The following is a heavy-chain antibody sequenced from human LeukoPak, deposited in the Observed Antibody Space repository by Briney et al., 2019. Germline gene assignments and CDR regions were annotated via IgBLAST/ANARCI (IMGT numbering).Heavy chain of an antibody. CDR2: ITPIFGTA. CDR3: ARAPLNVDTAMVREGDWFDP. CDR1: GGTFSSYA. V-gene: IGHV1-69*13. Sequence: SVNVSCKASGGTFSSYAISWVRQAPGQGLEWMGGITPIFGTANYAQKFQGRVTITADESTSTAYMELSSLRSEDTAVYYCARAPLNVDTAMVREGDWFDPWGQGTLVTVSS. J-gene: IGHJ5*02. D-gene: IGHD5-18*01.